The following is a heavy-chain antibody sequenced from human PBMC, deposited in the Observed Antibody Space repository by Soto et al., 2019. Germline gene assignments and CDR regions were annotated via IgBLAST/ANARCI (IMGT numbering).Heavy chain of an antibody. V-gene: IGHV3-23*01. J-gene: IGHJ4*02. CDR2: ISSSGDIP. CDR1: GFTFTTYA. D-gene: IGHD4-17*01. CDR3: AKVNSIVGDGDHDY. Sequence: EVQLLESGGGLVQPGGSLRLSCAASGFTFTTYAMSWVRQPPGKGLEWVSGISSSGDIPYYADSVKGRFTISRDQSKKTVYLQMNSLRAEDMALYYCAKVNSIVGDGDHDYWGQGTLVSVSS.